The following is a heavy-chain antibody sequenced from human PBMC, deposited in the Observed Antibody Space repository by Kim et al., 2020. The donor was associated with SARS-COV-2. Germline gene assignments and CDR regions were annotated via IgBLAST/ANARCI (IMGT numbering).Heavy chain of an antibody. CDR1: GFTFSSYA. V-gene: IGHV3-23*01. CDR2: ISGSGGST. D-gene: IGHD3-10*01. J-gene: IGHJ5*02. CDR3: ATCSRSYYYGSGWWFDP. Sequence: GGSLRLSCAASGFTFSSYAMSWVRQAPGKGLEWVSAISGSGGSTYYADSVKGRFTISRDNSKNTLYLQMNSLRAEDTAVYYCATCSRSYYYGSGWWFDPWGQGTLVTVSS.